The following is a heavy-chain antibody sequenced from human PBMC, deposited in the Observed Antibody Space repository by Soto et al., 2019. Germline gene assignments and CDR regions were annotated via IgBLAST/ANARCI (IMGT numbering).Heavy chain of an antibody. CDR3: ARESGGATATLDYYYFYMDV. CDR2: INPNGGFT. J-gene: IGHJ6*03. V-gene: IGHV1-2*04. CDR1: GDTFNDYY. Sequence: GASVKVSCKTSGDTFNDYYIHWVRQAPGQGLEWMGWINPNGGFTNYEQKYQGWVTMTRDTSIRTVYMELSSLRSDDTAVYYCARESGGATATLDYYYFYMDVWGKGTTVTVSS. D-gene: IGHD5-12*01.